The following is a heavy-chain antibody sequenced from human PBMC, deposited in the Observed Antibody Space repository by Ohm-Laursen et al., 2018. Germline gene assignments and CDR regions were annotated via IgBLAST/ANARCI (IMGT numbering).Heavy chain of an antibody. CDR2: IYTSGST. Sequence: PSDTLSLTCTVSGGSISSYYWSWIRQPAGKGLEWIGRIYTSGSTNYNPSLKSRVTMSVDTSKNQFSLKLSSVTAADTAVYYCARELNLGYCSSTSCYNYWYFDLWGRGTLVTVSS. V-gene: IGHV4-4*07. CDR1: GGSISSYY. CDR3: ARELNLGYCSSTSCYNYWYFDL. D-gene: IGHD2-2*02. J-gene: IGHJ2*01.